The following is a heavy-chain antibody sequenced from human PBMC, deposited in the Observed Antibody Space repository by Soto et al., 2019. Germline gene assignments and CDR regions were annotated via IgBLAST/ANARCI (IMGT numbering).Heavy chain of an antibody. Sequence: QVQLVQSGAEVKKPGASVKVSCKASGYSFTSYDMNWVRQAPGQGLEWMGWVNPNSGDTDYAQKCHARITLTTVTTIRNDYMDLASLSPANTADYYSAGDSCSAEMMGAESFDFWGQGTMVTVSS. D-gene: IGHD1-26*01. CDR2: VNPNSGDT. J-gene: IGHJ3*01. V-gene: IGHV1-8*01. CDR3: AGDSCSAEMMGAESFDF. CDR1: GYSFTSYD.